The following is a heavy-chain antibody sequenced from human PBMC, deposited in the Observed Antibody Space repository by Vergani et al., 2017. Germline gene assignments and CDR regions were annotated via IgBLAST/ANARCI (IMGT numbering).Heavy chain of an antibody. CDR3: ARISCDVRYCSSTSCNYYYYMDV. J-gene: IGHJ6*03. Sequence: QVQLVQSGAEVKKPGSSVKVSCKASGGTFSSYAISWVRQAPGQGLEWMGGIIPIFGTANYAQKFQGRVTITADESTSTAYMELSSLRSEDTAVYYCARISCDVRYCSSTSCNYYYYMDVWGKGTTVTVSS. V-gene: IGHV1-69*01. CDR2: IIPIFGTA. CDR1: GGTFSSYA. D-gene: IGHD2-2*01.